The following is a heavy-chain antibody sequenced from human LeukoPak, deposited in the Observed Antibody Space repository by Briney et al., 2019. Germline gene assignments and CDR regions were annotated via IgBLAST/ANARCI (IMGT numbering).Heavy chain of an antibody. D-gene: IGHD6-13*01. CDR1: GGSISSYY. CDR3: ARTTEAHSWRTRYYDYYMDV. V-gene: IGHV4-59*01. Sequence: SETLSLTCTVSGGSISSYYWSWIRQPPGKGLEWIGYIYYSGSTNYNPSLKSRVTISVDTSKNQFSLKLSPVTAADTAVYYCARTTEAHSWRTRYYDYYMDVWGKGTTVTVSS. J-gene: IGHJ6*03. CDR2: IYYSGST.